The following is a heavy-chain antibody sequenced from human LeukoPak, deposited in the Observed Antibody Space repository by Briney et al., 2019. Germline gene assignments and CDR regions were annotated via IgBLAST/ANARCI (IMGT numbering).Heavy chain of an antibody. V-gene: IGHV4-59*10. CDR1: GGSFSGYY. D-gene: IGHD3-22*01. CDR2: IYTSGST. J-gene: IGHJ4*02. Sequence: PSETLSLTCAVHGGSFSGYYWSWIRQPPGKGLEWIGRIYTSGSTNYNPSLKSRVTMSVDTSKNQFSLKLSSVTAADTAVYYCARDRYYYDSSGYYLLDYWGQGTLVTVSS. CDR3: ARDRYYYDSSGYYLLDY.